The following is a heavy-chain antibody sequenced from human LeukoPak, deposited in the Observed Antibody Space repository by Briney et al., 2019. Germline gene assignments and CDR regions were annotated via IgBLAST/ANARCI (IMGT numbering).Heavy chain of an antibody. CDR3: ARDARITMMDFDY. CDR2: ISSSSSYI. CDR1: GFTFSSYS. V-gene: IGHV3-21*01. D-gene: IGHD3-22*01. J-gene: IGHJ4*02. Sequence: GGSLRLSCAASGFTFSSYSMNWVRQAPGKGLEWVSSISSSSSYIYYADSVKGRFTISRDNAKNSLYLQMNSLRAEDTAVYYCARDARITMMDFDYWGQGTLVTVSS.